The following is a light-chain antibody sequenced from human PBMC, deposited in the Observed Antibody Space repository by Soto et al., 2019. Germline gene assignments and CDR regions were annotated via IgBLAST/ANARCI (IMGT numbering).Light chain of an antibody. CDR3: SSYTSSSTLV. CDR1: SSDVGGYNY. V-gene: IGLV2-14*01. CDR2: EVS. Sequence: QSALTQPASVSGSPGQSITISCTGTSSDVGGYNYVSWYQQHPGKAPKLMIYEVSNRPSGVSNRFSGYKSGNTASLTISGLQAEDEADYYCSSYTSSSTLVFGTGPKLTVL. J-gene: IGLJ1*01.